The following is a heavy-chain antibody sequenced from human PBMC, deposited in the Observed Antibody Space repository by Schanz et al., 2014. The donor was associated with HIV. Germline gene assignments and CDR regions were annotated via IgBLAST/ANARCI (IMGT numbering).Heavy chain of an antibody. CDR1: GFTFSTSW. CDR3: ARDKGDNWAGYYYYYGMDA. J-gene: IGHJ6*02. D-gene: IGHD1-20*01. V-gene: IGHV3-74*01. Sequence: EVQLMESGGGLVQPGRSLRLSCAASGFTFSTSWMHWVRQAPGKGLVWVSRISSDGSSTSYADSVKGRFTISRDNAKNSLYLQMNSLRAEDTAVYYCARDKGDNWAGYYYYYGMDACGQGPTVTVSS. CDR2: ISSDGSST.